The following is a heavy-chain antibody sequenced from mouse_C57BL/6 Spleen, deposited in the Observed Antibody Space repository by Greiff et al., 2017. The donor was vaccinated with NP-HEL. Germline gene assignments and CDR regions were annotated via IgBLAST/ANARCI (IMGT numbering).Heavy chain of an antibody. CDR2: IDPSDSET. CDR1: GYTFTSYW. V-gene: IGHV1-52*01. J-gene: IGHJ3*01. CDR3: ARSGYDYDGFAY. D-gene: IGHD2-4*01. Sequence: QVQLQQPGAELVRPGSSVKLSCKASGYTFTSYWMHWVKQRPIQGLEWIGNIDPSDSETHYNQKFKDKATLTVDKSSSTACMLLSSLTSEDSAVYYCARSGYDYDGFAYWGQGTLVTVSA.